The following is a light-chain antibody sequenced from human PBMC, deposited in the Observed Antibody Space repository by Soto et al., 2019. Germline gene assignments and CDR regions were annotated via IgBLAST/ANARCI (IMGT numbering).Light chain of an antibody. CDR1: QSVSSSY. J-gene: IGKJ1*01. Sequence: EIVLTQSPGTLSLSPGERATLSCRASQSVSSSYLAWYQQKPGQAPRLLIYGASSRATGVPDRFSGSGSGTGFTLTISRLEPEDFAVYYCQQCGSSSWTFGQGTKVDIK. CDR3: QQCGSSSWT. V-gene: IGKV3-20*01. CDR2: GAS.